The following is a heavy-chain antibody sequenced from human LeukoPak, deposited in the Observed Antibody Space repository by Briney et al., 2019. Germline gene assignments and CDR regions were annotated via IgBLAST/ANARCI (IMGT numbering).Heavy chain of an antibody. Sequence: RSSQTLSLTCTVSGGSISSGAYYWSWIRQHPGKGLEWIGYIYYSGSTYYNPSLKSRVTISVDTSKNQFSLKLSSVTAADTAVYYCARDGPGDGYNYFGWFDPWGQGTLVTVSS. J-gene: IGHJ5*02. V-gene: IGHV4-31*03. CDR1: GGSISSGAYY. D-gene: IGHD5-24*01. CDR3: ARDGPGDGYNYFGWFDP. CDR2: IYYSGST.